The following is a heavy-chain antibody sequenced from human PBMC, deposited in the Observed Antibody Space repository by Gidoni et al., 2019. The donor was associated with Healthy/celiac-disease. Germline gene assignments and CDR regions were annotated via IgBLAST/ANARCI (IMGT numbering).Heavy chain of an antibody. J-gene: IGHJ4*02. V-gene: IGHV2-5*02. CDR3: AHSFGRPGPPRSIAAAGTYYFDY. Sequence: QITLKESGPTLVKPTQTLTLTCTFFGFSLSTSGVGVGWIRQPPGKALEWLALIYWDDDKRYSPSLKSRLTITKDTSKNQVVLTMTNMDPVDTATYYCAHSFGRPGPPRSIAAAGTYYFDYWGQGTLVTVSS. CDR1: GFSLSTSGVG. CDR2: IYWDDDK. D-gene: IGHD6-13*01.